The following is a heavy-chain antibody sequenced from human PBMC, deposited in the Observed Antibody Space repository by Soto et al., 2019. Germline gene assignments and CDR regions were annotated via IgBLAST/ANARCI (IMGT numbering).Heavy chain of an antibody. CDR2: IIPIFGTA. D-gene: IGHD3-22*01. CDR1: GGTFSSYA. Sequence: QVQLVQSGTAVKKPGSSVKVSCKASGGTFSSYAITWVRQAPGQGLEWMGGIIPIFGTANYAQKFQARVTITADESTSTGYMELSSLRSEDTAVYYCARDRGPSSGYYPDWFDPWGQGTLVTVSS. J-gene: IGHJ5*02. V-gene: IGHV1-69*12. CDR3: ARDRGPSSGYYPDWFDP.